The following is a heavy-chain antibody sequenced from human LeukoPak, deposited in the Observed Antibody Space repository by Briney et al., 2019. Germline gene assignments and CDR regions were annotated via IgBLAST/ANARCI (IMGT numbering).Heavy chain of an antibody. CDR2: MNPNSGNT. CDR1: GYTFTSYD. V-gene: IGHV1-8*03. CDR3: ARALYDYGDYNYYYYYYMDV. Sequence: ASVKVSCKASGYTFTSYDINWVRQATGQGLESMGWMNPNSGNTGYAQKFQGRVTITRNTSISTAYMELSSLRSEDTAVYYCARALYDYGDYNYYYYYYMDVWGKGTTVTVSS. D-gene: IGHD4-17*01. J-gene: IGHJ6*03.